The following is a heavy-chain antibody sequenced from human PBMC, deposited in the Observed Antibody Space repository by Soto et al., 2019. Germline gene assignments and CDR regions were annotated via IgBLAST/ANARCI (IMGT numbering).Heavy chain of an antibody. Sequence: SETLSLTCTVSGGSISSSSYYWGWIRQPPGKGLEWIGSIYYSGSTYYNPSLKSRVTISVDTSKNQFSLKLSSVTAADTAVYYCARARSSSWYSYYYYYMDVWGKGTTVTVSS. D-gene: IGHD6-13*01. CDR1: GGSISSSSYY. J-gene: IGHJ6*03. CDR3: ARARSSSWYSYYYYYMDV. CDR2: IYYSGST. V-gene: IGHV4-39*01.